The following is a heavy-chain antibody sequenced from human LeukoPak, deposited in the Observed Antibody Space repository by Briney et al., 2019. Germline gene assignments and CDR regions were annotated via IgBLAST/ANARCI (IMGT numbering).Heavy chain of an antibody. CDR2: ISTSGATM. CDR1: GFTFSNYE. CDR3: ARTCYDDLGY. D-gene: IGHD5-12*01. Sequence: GGSLRLSCAASGFTFSNYEMNWVRQAPEKGLEWVSYISTSGATMFYADSVKGRFTISRDNAKNSVYLQMHSLRAEDTALYYCARTCYDDLGYWGQGTLVTVSS. V-gene: IGHV3-48*03. J-gene: IGHJ4*02.